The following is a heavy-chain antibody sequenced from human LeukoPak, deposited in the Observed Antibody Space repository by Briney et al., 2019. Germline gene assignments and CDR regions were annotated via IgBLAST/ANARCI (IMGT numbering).Heavy chain of an antibody. Sequence: GGSLRLSCVASGFTVNTNYMNGVRQAPGKGLEWVSVLYIDGNTYYADSVKGRFTISRQNSKNTLYLQMNSLRDEDTAVYHCARGKLANTIYGMDVWGQGTTVTVSS. J-gene: IGHJ6*02. CDR2: LYIDGNT. V-gene: IGHV3-53*04. CDR1: GFTVNTNY. D-gene: IGHD1-1*01. CDR3: ARGKLANTIYGMDV.